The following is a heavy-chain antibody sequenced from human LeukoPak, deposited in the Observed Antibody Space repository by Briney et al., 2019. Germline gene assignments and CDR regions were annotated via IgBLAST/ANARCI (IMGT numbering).Heavy chain of an antibody. CDR2: IYYGGST. V-gene: IGHV4-61*01. Sequence: SETLSLTCTVSGGSVSSGSYYWSWIRQPPGKGLEWIGYIYYGGSTNYNPSLKSRVTISVDTSKNQFSLKLSSVTAADTAVYYCARELLWFGIFDYWGQGTLVTVSS. D-gene: IGHD3-10*01. CDR1: GGSVSSGSYY. J-gene: IGHJ4*02. CDR3: ARELLWFGIFDY.